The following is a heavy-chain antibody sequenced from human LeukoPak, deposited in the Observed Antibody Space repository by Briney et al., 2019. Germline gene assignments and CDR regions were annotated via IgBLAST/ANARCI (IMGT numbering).Heavy chain of an antibody. CDR3: VTEEYFRCEF. CDR1: GFTFRSFS. V-gene: IGHV3-21*01. Sequence: GGSLRPSCAASGFTFRSFSMIWVRQAPGKGLEWVASISSTSNHKYHADSVKGRFTISRANSKNTLFMQMNSLRAEDTATYYCVTEEYFRCEFWGQGTLVTVSS. D-gene: IGHD2/OR15-2a*01. J-gene: IGHJ4*02. CDR2: ISSTSNHK.